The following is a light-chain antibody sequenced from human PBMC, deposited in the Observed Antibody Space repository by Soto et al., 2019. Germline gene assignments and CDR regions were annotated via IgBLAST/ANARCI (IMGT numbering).Light chain of an antibody. CDR3: QQYSDNWT. Sequence: DIQMTQSPSTLSASVGDRVTITCRASQSISNWLPWYQQKPGTAPNLLIYKASTLQSGVPSRFGGSGSGTEFTLTISSLQPDDSATYYCQQYSDNWTFGQGTKV. V-gene: IGKV1-5*03. CDR2: KAS. CDR1: QSISNW. J-gene: IGKJ1*01.